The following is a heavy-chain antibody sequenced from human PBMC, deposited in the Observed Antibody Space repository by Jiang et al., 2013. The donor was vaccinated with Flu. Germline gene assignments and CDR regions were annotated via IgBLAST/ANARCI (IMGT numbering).Heavy chain of an antibody. V-gene: IGHV4-39*07. CDR1: VAPSPVRITT. CDR2: IYHSGST. Sequence: GLVEAFGDPCPSPALSLVAPSPVRITTGSGSDRPPGKGLEWIGSIYHSGSTYYNPSLKSRVTMSVDTSKNQFSLKLTSVTAADTAVYFCARAQKYSGFELPYFDYWGQGALVTASS. J-gene: IGHJ4*02. D-gene: IGHD5-12*01. CDR3: ARAQKYSGFELPYFDY.